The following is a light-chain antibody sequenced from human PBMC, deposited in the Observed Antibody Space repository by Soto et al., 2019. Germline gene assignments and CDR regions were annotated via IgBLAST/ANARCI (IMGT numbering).Light chain of an antibody. CDR1: QSIGSH. CDR2: AAF. J-gene: IGKJ5*01. CDR3: QQSYGTPLT. Sequence: DIHMTQSPSSLSTSVGDTATITCRANQSIGSHLNWYQQRSGKAPKLLIYAAFNLQSGVPSRFSGSGSGTDFTLTISSPQPEDFAIYYCQQSYGTPLTFGQGTRLEIK. V-gene: IGKV1-39*01.